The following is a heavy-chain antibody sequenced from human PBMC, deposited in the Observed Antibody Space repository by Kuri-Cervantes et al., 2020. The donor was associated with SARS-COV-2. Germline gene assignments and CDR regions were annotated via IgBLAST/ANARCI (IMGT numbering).Heavy chain of an antibody. CDR2: IIPLFGTT. CDR3: ARPYCTSSTCYDGTFDS. Sequence: SVKVSCKASGGTFSSYAATWVRQAPGRGLEWMGRIIPLFGTTIYAEKFRGRVTLTADKSTNTAYMELSSLRSEDTAVYYCARPYCTSSTCYDGTFDSWGQGTLVTVSS. J-gene: IGHJ4*02. CDR1: GGTFSSYA. D-gene: IGHD2-2*01. V-gene: IGHV1-69*06.